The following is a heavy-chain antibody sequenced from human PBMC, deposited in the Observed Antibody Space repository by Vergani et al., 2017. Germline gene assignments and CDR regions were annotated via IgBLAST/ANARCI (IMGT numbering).Heavy chain of an antibody. CDR1: GFTFSSYG. V-gene: IGHV3-30*18. Sequence: QVQLVESGGGVVQPGRSLRLSCAASGFTFSSYGMHWVRQAPGKGLEWVAVISYDGSNKYYADSVKGRFTISRDNSKNTLYLQMNSLRAEDTAVYYCAKRGIAVAGIIKRGFDYWGQGTLVTVSS. D-gene: IGHD6-19*01. CDR3: AKRGIAVAGIIKRGFDY. J-gene: IGHJ4*02. CDR2: ISYDGSNK.